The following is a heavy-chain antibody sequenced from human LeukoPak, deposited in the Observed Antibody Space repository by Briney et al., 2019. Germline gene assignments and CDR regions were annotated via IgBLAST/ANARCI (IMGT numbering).Heavy chain of an antibody. CDR3: ARADVDSLFDY. Sequence: LRLSCTASGITFSDAWMSWVRQPPGKGLEWIGYIYYSGSTYYNPSLKSRVTISVDSSRNQFSLKLNSVTAADTAVYYCARADVDSLFDYWGQGTLVTVSS. D-gene: IGHD3-9*01. V-gene: IGHV4-30-4*08. J-gene: IGHJ4*02. CDR2: IYYSGST. CDR1: GITFSDAW.